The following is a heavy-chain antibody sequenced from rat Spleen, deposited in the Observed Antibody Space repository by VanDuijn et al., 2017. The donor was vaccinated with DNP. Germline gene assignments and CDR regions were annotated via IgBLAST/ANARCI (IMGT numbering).Heavy chain of an antibody. J-gene: IGHJ2*01. CDR3: TTEGGGY. V-gene: IGHV5-20*01. Sequence: EVQLVESGGGLVQPGSPLKLSCAASGLTFNNYWMTWIRQAPKKGLEWVASISYDGGSTYYRDPVKGRFTISRDNAKSTLYLQMDSLRSEDTATYYCTTEGGGYWGQGVMVTVSS. D-gene: IGHD1-11*01. CDR2: ISYDGGST. CDR1: GLTFNNYW.